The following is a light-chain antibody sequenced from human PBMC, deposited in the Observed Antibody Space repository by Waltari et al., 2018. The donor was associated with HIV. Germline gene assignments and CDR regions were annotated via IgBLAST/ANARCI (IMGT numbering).Light chain of an antibody. CDR3: MQALQTKCT. Sequence: DIVMTQSPLSLPVTPGEPASISCRSSQSLLHSNGYNSLDWYLQKPGQSPQLLIYLGSNRASGVPDRCSGSGSGTDFTLKISRVEAEDVGVYYCMQALQTKCTFGQGTKLEIK. CDR1: QSLLHSNGYNS. V-gene: IGKV2-28*01. CDR2: LGS. J-gene: IGKJ2*02.